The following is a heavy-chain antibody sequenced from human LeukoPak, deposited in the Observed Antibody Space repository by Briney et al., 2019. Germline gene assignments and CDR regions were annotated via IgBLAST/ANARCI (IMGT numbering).Heavy chain of an antibody. D-gene: IGHD3-16*01. CDR3: ARFGRGLGRLFHY. CDR2: IKQNGSKK. V-gene: IGHV3-7*01. J-gene: IGHJ4*02. Sequence: PGGSLRLSCAASGFTFSTYAMSWVRQTPGKGLEWVANIKQNGSKKYYVDSVKGRFTISRDNAKNSLYLQMNNLRAEDTAVYYCARFGRGLGRLFHYWGQRTLVSVFS. CDR1: GFTFSTYA.